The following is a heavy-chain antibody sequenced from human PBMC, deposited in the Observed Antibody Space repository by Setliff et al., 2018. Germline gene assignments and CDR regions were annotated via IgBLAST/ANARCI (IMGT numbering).Heavy chain of an antibody. CDR1: GYSISSGYY. Sequence: SETLSLTCAVSGYSISSGYYWGWIRQPPGKGLEWIGSIYHSGSTYYNPSLKSRVTISVDTSKNQFSLKLSSVTAADTAVYYCAKGFDSSGYHYYYYYWGRGTLVTVSS. CDR3: AKGFDSSGYHYYYYY. D-gene: IGHD3-22*01. J-gene: IGHJ4*02. V-gene: IGHV4-38-2*01. CDR2: IYHSGST.